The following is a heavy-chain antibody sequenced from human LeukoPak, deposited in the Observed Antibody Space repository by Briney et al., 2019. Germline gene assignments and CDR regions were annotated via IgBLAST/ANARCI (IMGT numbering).Heavy chain of an antibody. CDR3: ARHSGGDSYGYYFDY. Sequence: GGSLRLSCAASGFTVSTNYMSWVRQAPGKGLEWVSVIYSGGITYYAASVKGRFTISRDNSKNTLFLQMNSLRAEDTAVYYCARHSGGDSYGYYFDYWGQGTLVTVSS. V-gene: IGHV3-66*04. CDR1: GFTVSTNY. CDR2: IYSGGIT. D-gene: IGHD2-21*01. J-gene: IGHJ4*02.